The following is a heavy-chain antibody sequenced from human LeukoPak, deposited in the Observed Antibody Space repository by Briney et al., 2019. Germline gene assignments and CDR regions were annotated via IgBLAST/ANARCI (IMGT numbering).Heavy chain of an antibody. D-gene: IGHD3-10*01. J-gene: IGHJ3*01. CDR2: IKQDGSGK. V-gene: IGHV3-7*01. Sequence: GGSLTLSCAASGFTLSRYWMSWVRQAPGPGLEWVANIKQDGSGKYYVDSVKGRFTISRDNAKNSLYLQMNSLRAEDTALYYCATNYYGSGSFGLDAFDVWGQGTMVAVSS. CDR3: ATNYYGSGSFGLDAFDV. CDR1: GFTLSRYW.